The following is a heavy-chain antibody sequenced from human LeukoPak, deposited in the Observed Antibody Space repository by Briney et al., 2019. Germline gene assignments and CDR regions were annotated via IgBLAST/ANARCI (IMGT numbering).Heavy chain of an antibody. D-gene: IGHD6-13*01. CDR2: ISAYNGNT. CDR3: AREYPGYSSSWYGAQYYFDY. CDR1: GYTFTSYG. V-gene: IGHV1-18*01. J-gene: IGHJ4*02. Sequence: PSVNVSCKASGYTFTSYGISWVRQAPGQGLEWMGWISAYNGNTNYAQKLQGRVTMTTDASTSTAYMELRSLISDDTVVYYCAREYPGYSSSWYGAQYYFDYWGQGTLVTVSS.